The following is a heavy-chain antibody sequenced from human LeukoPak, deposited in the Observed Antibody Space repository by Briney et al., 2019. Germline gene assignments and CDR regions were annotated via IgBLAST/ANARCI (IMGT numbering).Heavy chain of an antibody. D-gene: IGHD3-22*01. Sequence: GESLQISCKGSGYSFTSYWISWVRQMPGKGLEWMGRIDPSDSYTNYSPSFQGHVTISADKSISTAYLQWSSLKASDTAMYYCARRRYYYDSSGYYHDAFDIWGQGTMVTVSS. V-gene: IGHV5-10-1*01. CDR1: GYSFTSYW. CDR3: ARRRYYYDSSGYYHDAFDI. CDR2: IDPSDSYT. J-gene: IGHJ3*02.